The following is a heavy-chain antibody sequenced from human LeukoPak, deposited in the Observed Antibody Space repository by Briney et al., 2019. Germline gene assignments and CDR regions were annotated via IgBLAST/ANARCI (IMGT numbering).Heavy chain of an antibody. J-gene: IGHJ4*02. Sequence: PGGSLRLSCAASGFTFSSYAMSWVRQAPGKGLEWVSTISGSGGSTYYADSVKGRFTISRDNSKNTLYLQMNSLRAEDTAVYYCAKEIGGSITIFGVVNRAVDYWGQGTLVTVSS. CDR3: AKEIGGSITIFGVVNRAVDY. CDR1: GFTFSSYA. CDR2: ISGSGGST. V-gene: IGHV3-23*01. D-gene: IGHD3-3*01.